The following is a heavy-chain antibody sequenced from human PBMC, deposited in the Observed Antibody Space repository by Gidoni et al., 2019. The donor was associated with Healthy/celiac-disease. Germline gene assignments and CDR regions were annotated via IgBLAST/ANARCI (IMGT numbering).Heavy chain of an antibody. CDR2: ISGSGGST. V-gene: IGHV3-23*01. J-gene: IGHJ4*02. CDR3: AKDKWDQPNYYDNYYFDY. D-gene: IGHD3-22*01. CDR1: GFTFSSYA. Sequence: EVQPLESGGGLVPPGGSLRLSCAASGFTFSSYAMSWVRQAPGKGLEWVSYISGSGGSTYYADSVKGRFTISRDNTKNTLYLQMNSLRAEDTAVYYCAKDKWDQPNYYDNYYFDYWGQGTLVTVSS.